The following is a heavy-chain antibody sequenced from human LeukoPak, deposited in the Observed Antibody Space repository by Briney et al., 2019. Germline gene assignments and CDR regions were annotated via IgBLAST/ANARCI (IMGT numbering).Heavy chain of an antibody. CDR2: ISSDGSDK. Sequence: GGSLRLSCAASGFTFITFAMHWVRQAPGKGLEWVAVISSDGSDKWYADSVKGRFTISRDNSKNTLYLQMNSLRVEDSAVYYCARSRNTGWFDYWGQGTLVTVSS. CDR1: GFTFITFA. CDR3: ARSRNTGWFDY. V-gene: IGHV3-30*04. D-gene: IGHD6-19*01. J-gene: IGHJ4*02.